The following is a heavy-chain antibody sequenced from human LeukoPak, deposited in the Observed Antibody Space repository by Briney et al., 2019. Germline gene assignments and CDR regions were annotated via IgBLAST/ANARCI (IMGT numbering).Heavy chain of an antibody. CDR2: INGRGGII. Sequence: GGSLRLSCKASGFSFSNYYMNWVRQAPGKGLEWLSHINGRGGIINYADSVKGRFTISRDNARNSLDLHMSSLGAEDTAVYYCAREGDGSRYYFDYWGQGILVTVPS. CDR3: AREGDGSRYYFDY. CDR1: GFSFSNYY. D-gene: IGHD2-21*01. V-gene: IGHV3-48*04. J-gene: IGHJ4*02.